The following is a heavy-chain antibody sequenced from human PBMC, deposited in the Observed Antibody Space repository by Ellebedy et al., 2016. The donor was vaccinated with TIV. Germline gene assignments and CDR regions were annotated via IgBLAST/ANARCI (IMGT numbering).Heavy chain of an antibody. Sequence: ASVKVSCXASEYTFTDYYMHWVRQASGQGLEWMGWMNPNSGGTKYEQKFQGRVTMTRDTSISTAYMELSRLRSDDTAVYYCARAAHGGYSYGPFDYWGQGTLVTVSS. CDR1: EYTFTDYY. J-gene: IGHJ4*02. CDR3: ARAAHGGYSYGPFDY. CDR2: MNPNSGGT. D-gene: IGHD5-18*01. V-gene: IGHV1-2*02.